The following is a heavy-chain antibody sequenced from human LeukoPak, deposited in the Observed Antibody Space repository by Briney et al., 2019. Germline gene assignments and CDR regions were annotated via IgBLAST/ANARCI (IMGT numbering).Heavy chain of an antibody. J-gene: IGHJ4*02. CDR1: GYTFTDYY. D-gene: IGHD6-19*01. CDR3: ATDQRGGWYVEELFRGFPPPLL. V-gene: IGHV1-69-2*01. CDR2: VDPEDGET. Sequence: GASVKVSCKASGYTFTDYYMHWVQQAPGKGLESMGRVDPEDGETIYAEKFQGRVTITADTSTDTAYMELSSLRSEDTAVYYCATDQRGGWYVEELFRGFPPPLLWGQGTLVTVSS.